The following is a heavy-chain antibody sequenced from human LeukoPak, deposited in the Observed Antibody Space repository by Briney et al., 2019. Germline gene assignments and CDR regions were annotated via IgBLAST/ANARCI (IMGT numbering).Heavy chain of an antibody. CDR2: INPNSGGT. Sequence: ASVKVSCKASRYSFTGYYMRWVRQAPGQGLEWMGWINPNSGGTNYAQKFQGRVTMTRDTSISTAYMELSRLRSDDTAVYYCARVSLGELLAFSYFDYWGQGTLVTVSS. J-gene: IGHJ4*02. D-gene: IGHD1-26*01. V-gene: IGHV1-2*02. CDR3: ARVSLGELLAFSYFDY. CDR1: RYSFTGYY.